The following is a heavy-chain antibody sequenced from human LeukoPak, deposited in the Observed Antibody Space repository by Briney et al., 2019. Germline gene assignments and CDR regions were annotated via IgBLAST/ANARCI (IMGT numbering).Heavy chain of an antibody. CDR1: GGSISSGGYS. Sequence: SETLSLTCTVSGGSISSGGYSWSWIRQPPGKGLEWIGYIYYSGSTYYNPSLKSRVTISVDTSKNQFSLKLSSVTAADTAVYYCARGYDSHLMDVWGKGTTVTVSS. V-gene: IGHV4-31*03. D-gene: IGHD3-3*01. CDR2: IYYSGST. J-gene: IGHJ6*03. CDR3: ARGYDSHLMDV.